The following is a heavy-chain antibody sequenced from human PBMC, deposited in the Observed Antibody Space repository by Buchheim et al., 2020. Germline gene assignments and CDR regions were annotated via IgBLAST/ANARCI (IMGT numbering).Heavy chain of an antibody. CDR1: GGSISSYY. V-gene: IGHV4-59*01. Sequence: QVQLQESGPGLVKPSETLSLTCTVSGGSISSYYWSWIRQPPGKGLEWIGYIYYSGSTNYNPSLKSRVTISVDTSKNQFSRLLSSVTAADTAVYYCARVAYCSGGSCYFYYFDYWGQRTL. CDR3: ARVAYCSGGSCYFYYFDY. D-gene: IGHD2-15*01. CDR2: IYYSGST. J-gene: IGHJ4*02.